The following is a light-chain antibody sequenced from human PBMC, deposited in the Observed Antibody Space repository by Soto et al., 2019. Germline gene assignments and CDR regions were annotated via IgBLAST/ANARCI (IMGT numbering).Light chain of an antibody. CDR1: QSISSY. V-gene: IGKV1-5*03. CDR3: QVYHSSSEG. Sequence: HSTKSQTFLSLYLGRIITMNCLESQSISSYLNWYQQKPGKDPKLLIYKASTLKSGVPSRFCGSGYGTAFTLTLRSLQPDDFATSLCQVYHSSSEGFRDGTKVDIK. CDR2: KAS. J-gene: IGKJ1*01.